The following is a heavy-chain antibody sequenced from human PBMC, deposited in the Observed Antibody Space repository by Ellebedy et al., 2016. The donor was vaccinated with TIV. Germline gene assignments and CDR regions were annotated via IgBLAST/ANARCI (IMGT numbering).Heavy chain of an antibody. Sequence: SGPTLVXPTQTLTLTCTFSGFSLSTSGVGVGWIRQPPGKALEWLALIYWDDDKRYSPSLKSRLTITKDTSKNQVVLTMTNMDPVDTATYYCAHSIRYFDWLLRGIWFDPWGQGTLVTVSS. J-gene: IGHJ5*02. CDR1: GFSLSTSGVG. V-gene: IGHV2-5*02. D-gene: IGHD3-9*01. CDR2: IYWDDDK. CDR3: AHSIRYFDWLLRGIWFDP.